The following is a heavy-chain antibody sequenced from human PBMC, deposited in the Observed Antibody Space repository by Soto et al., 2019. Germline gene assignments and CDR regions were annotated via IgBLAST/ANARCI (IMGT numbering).Heavy chain of an antibody. CDR3: ARDPTRLFDSYSDAFDI. CDR1: GFTFSSYA. J-gene: IGHJ3*02. CDR2: ISYDGSNK. V-gene: IGHV3-30*04. D-gene: IGHD3-10*02. Sequence: GGSLRLSCAASGFTFSSYAMHWVRQAPGKGLEWVAVISYDGSNKYYADSVKGRFTISRDNSKNTLYLQMNSLRAEDTAVYYCARDPTRLFDSYSDAFDIWGQETMVNVS.